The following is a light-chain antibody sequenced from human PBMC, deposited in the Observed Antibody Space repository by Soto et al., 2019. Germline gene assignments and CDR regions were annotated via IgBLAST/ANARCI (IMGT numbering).Light chain of an antibody. Sequence: DIQMTQSPSYLSAPVGDRVTVTCQASQDISNYLNWYQHKAGKAPKLLISDASNLQTGVPSRFSGSGSGTDFTFTISSLQPEDIATYYCQQYHDLSPWTFGQGTKVEI. J-gene: IGKJ1*01. V-gene: IGKV1-33*01. CDR2: DAS. CDR1: QDISNY. CDR3: QQYHDLSPWT.